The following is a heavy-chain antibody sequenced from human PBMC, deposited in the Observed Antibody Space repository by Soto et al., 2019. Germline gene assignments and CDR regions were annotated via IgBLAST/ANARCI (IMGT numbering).Heavy chain of an antibody. Sequence: ASVKVSCKASGYTFTSYDINWVRQATGQGLEWMGWMNPNSGNTGHAQKFQGRVTMTRNTSISTAYMELSSLRSEDTAVYYCARPSKLTDAFDIWGQGTMVTVSS. CDR3: ARPSKLTDAFDI. CDR2: MNPNSGNT. V-gene: IGHV1-8*01. D-gene: IGHD1-26*01. CDR1: GYTFTSYD. J-gene: IGHJ3*02.